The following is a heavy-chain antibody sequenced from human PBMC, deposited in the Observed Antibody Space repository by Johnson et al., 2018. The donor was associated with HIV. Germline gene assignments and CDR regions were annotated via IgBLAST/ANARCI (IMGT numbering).Heavy chain of an antibody. CDR2: IKQDGSEK. Sequence: VQLVESGGGLVQPGGSLRLSCAASGFTFSSYWMGWVRQAPGNGLEWVANIKQDGSEKYYVDSMKGRFPISRDNAKNSLYLQMNSLRAEDTAVYYCARAGPRYDYDSSGDYWGAFDIWGRGTMVTVSS. V-gene: IGHV3-7*01. J-gene: IGHJ3*02. D-gene: IGHD3-22*01. CDR1: GFTFSSYW. CDR3: ARAGPRYDYDSSGDYWGAFDI.